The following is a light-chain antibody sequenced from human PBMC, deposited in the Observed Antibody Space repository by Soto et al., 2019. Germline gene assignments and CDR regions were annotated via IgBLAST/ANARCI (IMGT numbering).Light chain of an antibody. CDR1: QNIYTGY. CDR3: QQFSGSLT. Sequence: EAVLTQSPGTLSLSPGESATLSCRASQNIYTGYLAWYQQKPGQAPRLLISGASDRATGIPDRFTGSGSGTDFTLTISRLEPEDFAVYYCQQFSGSLTFGPGTKWIS. CDR2: GAS. J-gene: IGKJ3*01. V-gene: IGKV3-20*01.